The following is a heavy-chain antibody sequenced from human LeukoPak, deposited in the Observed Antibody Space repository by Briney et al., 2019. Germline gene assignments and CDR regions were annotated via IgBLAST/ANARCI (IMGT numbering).Heavy chain of an antibody. V-gene: IGHV3-23*01. Sequence: SGGSLRLSCAASGFTFSSYAMSWVRQAPGKGLEWVSAISGSGGSTYYADSVKGRFTISRDNSKNTLYLQMNSLRAEDTAVYYCTTGGRPYRVGATSALFDYWGQGTLVTVSS. D-gene: IGHD1-26*01. CDR1: GFTFSSYA. J-gene: IGHJ4*02. CDR3: TTGGRPYRVGATSALFDY. CDR2: ISGSGGST.